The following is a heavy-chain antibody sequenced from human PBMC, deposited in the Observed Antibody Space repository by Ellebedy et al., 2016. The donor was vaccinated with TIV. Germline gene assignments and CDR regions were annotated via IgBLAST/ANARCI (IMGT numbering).Heavy chain of an antibody. CDR3: ALVFRGDIAPDY. CDR2: ISAYNGNT. Sequence: ASVKVSXKASGYTFTSYGISWVRQAPGQGLEWMGWISAYNGNTNYAQKLQGRVTMTTDTSTSTAYMELRSLRSDDTAVYYCALVFRGDIAPDYWGQGTLVTVSS. V-gene: IGHV1-18*01. D-gene: IGHD3-10*01. J-gene: IGHJ4*02. CDR1: GYTFTSYG.